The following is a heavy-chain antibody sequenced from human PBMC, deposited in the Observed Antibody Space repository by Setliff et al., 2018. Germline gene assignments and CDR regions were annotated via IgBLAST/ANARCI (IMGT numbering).Heavy chain of an antibody. J-gene: IGHJ5*02. CDR2: IYYRGST. CDR1: GGSISSSSYY. V-gene: IGHV4-39*07. CDR3: ARVLNWFDP. Sequence: NPSETLSLTCTVSGGSISSSSYYWGWIRQPPGKGLEWIGSIYYRGSTYYNPSLKSRVTISVDTSKNQFSLKLSSVTAADTAVYYCARVLNWFDPWGRGTLVTVSS. D-gene: IGHD1-26*01.